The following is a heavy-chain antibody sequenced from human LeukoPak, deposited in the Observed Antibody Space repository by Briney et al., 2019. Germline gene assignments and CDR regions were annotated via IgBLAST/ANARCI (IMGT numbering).Heavy chain of an antibody. CDR2: IKQDGSEK. J-gene: IGHJ4*02. CDR1: GVTFSSYW. D-gene: IGHD2-15*01. Sequence: GGSLRLSCAASGVTFSSYWMSWVRQAPGKGLEWVANIKQDGSEKWYLDSVKGRFTISRDNAKNSLYLQMNSLRAEDTAVYYCARDLGYCSGGSCSYDYWGQGTLVTVSS. CDR3: ARDLGYCSGGSCSYDY. V-gene: IGHV3-7*01.